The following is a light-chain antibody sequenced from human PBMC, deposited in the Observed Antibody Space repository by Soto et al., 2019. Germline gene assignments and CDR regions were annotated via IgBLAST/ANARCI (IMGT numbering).Light chain of an antibody. V-gene: IGKV3-15*01. J-gene: IGKJ2*01. Sequence: EIVMTQSPATLSVSPGERATLSCRASQSVSSNLALYQQKPGQAPRLLIYGASTRATGIPARFSGSGSGTEFTLTISSLQSEDFAVYHCQQYNNWPPSYTFGQGTKLEIK. CDR1: QSVSSN. CDR2: GAS. CDR3: QQYNNWPPSYT.